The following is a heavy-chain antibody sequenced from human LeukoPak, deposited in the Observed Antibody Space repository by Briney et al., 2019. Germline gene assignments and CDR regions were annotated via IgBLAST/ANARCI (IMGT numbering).Heavy chain of an antibody. J-gene: IGHJ3*02. Sequence: SETLSLTCTVSGGSINSYYWSWIRQPPGKGLEWIGYIYYSGSTNYDPSLKSRVTISVDTSNNKFSLKLTSLTAADTAVYYCVRHLSAGRPAFDIWGQGTMLTVSS. CDR1: GGSINSYY. CDR3: VRHLSAGRPAFDI. D-gene: IGHD2-15*01. CDR2: IYYSGST. V-gene: IGHV4-59*08.